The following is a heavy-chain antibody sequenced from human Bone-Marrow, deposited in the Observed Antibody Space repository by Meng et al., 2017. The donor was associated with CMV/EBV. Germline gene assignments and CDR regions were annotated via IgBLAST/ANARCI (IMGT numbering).Heavy chain of an antibody. CDR2: INPNSGGT. CDR3: ARDGIVVVPAAIQGSNYYYYGMDV. J-gene: IGHJ6*02. D-gene: IGHD2-2*02. CDR1: GYTFTGYY. V-gene: IGHV1-2*02. Sequence: ASVKVSCKASGYTFTGYYMHWVRQAPGQGLEWMGWINPNSGGTNYAQKFQGRVTMTRDTSISTAYMELSRLRSDGTAVYYCARDGIVVVPAAIQGSNYYYYGMDVWGQGTTVTVSS.